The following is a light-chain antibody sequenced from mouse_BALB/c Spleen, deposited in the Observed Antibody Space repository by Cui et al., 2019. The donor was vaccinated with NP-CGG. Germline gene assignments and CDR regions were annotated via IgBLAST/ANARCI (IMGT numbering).Light chain of an antibody. Sequence: QAVVTQESALTTSPGETVTLTCRSSTGAVTTSNYDNWVQEKPDHLFTGLIGGTNNRPPGVPARFSGSLIGDKAALIITGAQTEDEAIYFCALWYSNHWVFGGGTKLTVL. V-gene: IGLV1*01. CDR1: TGAVTTSNY. CDR2: GTN. J-gene: IGLJ1*01. CDR3: ALWYSNHWV.